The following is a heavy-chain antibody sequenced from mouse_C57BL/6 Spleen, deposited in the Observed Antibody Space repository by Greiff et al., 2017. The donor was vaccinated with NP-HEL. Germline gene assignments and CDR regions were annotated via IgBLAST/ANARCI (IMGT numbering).Heavy chain of an antibody. J-gene: IGHJ4*01. D-gene: IGHD2-5*01. V-gene: IGHV1-64*01. Sequence: QVQLQQPGAELVKPGASVKLSCKASGYTFTSYWMHLVKQRPGQGLEWIGMIHPNSGSTNYNEKFKSKATLTVDKSYSTAYMQLSSLTSEDSAVYDCAHPYYSNYNYAMDYWGQGTSVTVSS. CDR1: GYTFTSYW. CDR3: AHPYYSNYNYAMDY. CDR2: IHPNSGST.